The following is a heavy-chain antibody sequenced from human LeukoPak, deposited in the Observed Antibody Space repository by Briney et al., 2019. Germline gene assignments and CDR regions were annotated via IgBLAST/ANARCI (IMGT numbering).Heavy chain of an antibody. J-gene: IGHJ5*02. CDR2: ISGSGGST. CDR1: GFTFSSYA. Sequence: GGSLRLSCAASGFTFSSYAMSWVRQPPGKGLEWVWAISGSGGSTYYPDSVKGRFTISRDNSKNTLYLQMNSLRAEDTAVYYCAKGGDFWSGFSWFDPWGQGTLVTVSS. CDR3: AKGGDFWSGFSWFDP. V-gene: IGHV3-23*01. D-gene: IGHD3-3*01.